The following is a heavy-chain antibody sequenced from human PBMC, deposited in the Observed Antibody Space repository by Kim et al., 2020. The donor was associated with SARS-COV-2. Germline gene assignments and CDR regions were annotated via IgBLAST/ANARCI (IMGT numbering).Heavy chain of an antibody. V-gene: IGHV4-39*01. J-gene: IGHJ3*02. Sequence: LKSRVTISVDTSKNQFSLKLSSVTAADTAVYYCARHGYSSGWYLDDAFDIWGQGTMVTVSS. D-gene: IGHD6-19*01. CDR3: ARHGYSSGWYLDDAFDI.